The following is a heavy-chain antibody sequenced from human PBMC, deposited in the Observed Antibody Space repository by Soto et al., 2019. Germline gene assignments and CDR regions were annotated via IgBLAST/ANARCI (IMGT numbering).Heavy chain of an antibody. CDR1: GFTFSSYW. J-gene: IGHJ4*02. D-gene: IGHD3-3*01. CDR3: ARGRPSHDFWSGYYSLIYFDY. Sequence: GGSLRLSCAASGFTFSSYWMSWVRQAPGKGLEWVANIKQDGSEKYYVDSVKGRFTISRDNAKNSLYLQMNSLRAEDTAVYYCARGRPSHDFWSGYYSLIYFDYWGQGTLVTVSS. CDR2: IKQDGSEK. V-gene: IGHV3-7*05.